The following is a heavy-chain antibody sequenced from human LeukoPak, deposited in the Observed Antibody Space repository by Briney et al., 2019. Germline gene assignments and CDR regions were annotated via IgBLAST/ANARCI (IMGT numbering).Heavy chain of an antibody. CDR2: LNEDGGWT. J-gene: IGHJ6*02. Sequence: GGSLRLSCAASGFTFTSHWMHWVRQVPGKGLVWVSRLNEDGGWTDYADSVKGRFTISRDNAENTMYLQMNSLRAEDTAVYYCARNYFDSNTLDYGMDVWGQGTTVTVSS. CDR1: GFTFTSHW. D-gene: IGHD3-22*01. CDR3: ARNYFDSNTLDYGMDV. V-gene: IGHV3-74*01.